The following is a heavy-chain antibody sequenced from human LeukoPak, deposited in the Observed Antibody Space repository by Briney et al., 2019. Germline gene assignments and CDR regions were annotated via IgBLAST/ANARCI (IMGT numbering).Heavy chain of an antibody. J-gene: IGHJ4*02. D-gene: IGHD2-15*01. CDR2: IIPIFGTA. CDR3: ARFHGLGYCSGGSCYSNRGDYFDY. V-gene: IGHV1-69*13. Sequence: SVKVSCKASGGTFSSYAISWVRQAPGQGLEWMGGIIPIFGTANYAQKFQGRVTITADESTSTAYRELSSLRSEDTAVYYCARFHGLGYCSGGSCYSNRGDYFDYWGQGTLVTVSS. CDR1: GGTFSSYA.